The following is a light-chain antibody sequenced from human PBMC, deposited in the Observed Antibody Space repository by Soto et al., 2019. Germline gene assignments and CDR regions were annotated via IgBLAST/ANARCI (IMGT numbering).Light chain of an antibody. J-gene: IGKJ5*01. V-gene: IGKV3-11*01. CDR1: QTTSPKY. CDR3: QQRSNRIT. CDR2: DIS. Sequence: EIELTQSPGTLSLSPGESATLSCRVSQTTSPKYVAWYQQKPGQAPRLLIYDISTRAAAIPARFSGSGSGTDFTLTVSSLEPEDFALYYCQQRSNRITFGQGTRLEIK.